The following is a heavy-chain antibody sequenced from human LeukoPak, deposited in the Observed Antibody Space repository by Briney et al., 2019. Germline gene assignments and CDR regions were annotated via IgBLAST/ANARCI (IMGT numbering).Heavy chain of an antibody. J-gene: IGHJ5*02. D-gene: IGHD1-14*01. CDR1: GFTFSDSD. V-gene: IGHV3-73*01. Sequence: GGSLRLSCAASGFTFSDSDVHWVRQASGKGLEWVGRIKIRTNSFATAYAASVKGRLTISRVDSKNTAYLQMNSLKTEDTAVYYCRFRSTEGLYKWSDPWGQGTLVTVYS. CDR3: RFRSTEGLYKWSDP. CDR2: IKIRTNSFAT.